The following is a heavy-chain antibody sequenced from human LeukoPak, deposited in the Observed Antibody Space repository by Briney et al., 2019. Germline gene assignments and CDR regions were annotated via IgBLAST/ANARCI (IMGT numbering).Heavy chain of an antibody. Sequence: SETLSLTCTVSGGSISSYYWSWIRQPPEKGLVWIGYIYYSRTTNYNPSLKSRVTMSVDTSKNQFSLKLSSVTAADTAVYYCARLSGSQTIPYWGQGTLVTVSS. D-gene: IGHD1-26*01. CDR1: GGSISSYY. CDR3: ARLSGSQTIPY. CDR2: IYYSRTT. J-gene: IGHJ4*02. V-gene: IGHV4-59*08.